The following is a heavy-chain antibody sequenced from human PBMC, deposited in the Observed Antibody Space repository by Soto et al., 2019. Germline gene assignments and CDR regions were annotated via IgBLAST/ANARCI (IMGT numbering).Heavy chain of an antibody. Sequence: QPGGSLRLSCTASGFTFSDYSMNWVRQAPGKGLEWLSYIDSTSTMIYYADSVKGRFTISRDNAKNSLYLQMNSLRAEDTAVYYCARFNPNWFDPWGQGTLVTVSS. CDR3: ARFNPNWFDP. CDR1: GFTFSDYS. CDR2: IDSTSTMI. J-gene: IGHJ5*02. V-gene: IGHV3-48*01.